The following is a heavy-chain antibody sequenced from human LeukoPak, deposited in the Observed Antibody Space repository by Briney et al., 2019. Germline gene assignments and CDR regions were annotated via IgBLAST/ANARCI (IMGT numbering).Heavy chain of an antibody. D-gene: IGHD3-10*01. CDR3: ARGGKGLYNWFDP. CDR2: ISYDGSNK. CDR1: GFTFSSYA. J-gene: IGHJ5*02. Sequence: GSLRLSCAASGFTFSSYAMHWVRQAPGKGLEWVAVISYDGSNKYYADSVKGRFTISRDNAKNSLYLQMNSLRAEDTAVYYCARGGKGLYNWFDPWGQGTLVTVSS. V-gene: IGHV3-30-3*01.